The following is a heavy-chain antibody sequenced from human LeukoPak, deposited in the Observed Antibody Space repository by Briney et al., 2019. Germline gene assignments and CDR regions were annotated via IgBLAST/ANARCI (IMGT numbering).Heavy chain of an antibody. V-gene: IGHV1-18*01. J-gene: IGHJ4*02. Sequence: ASVKVSCKASGYTFTSYGISWVRQAPGQGLEWMGWISAYNGNTNYAQKLQGRVTMTTDTSTSTAYMDLRSLRSDDTAVYYCARDFPLVGLDYGGNVGVFDYWGQGTLVTVSS. CDR1: GYTFTSYG. D-gene: IGHD4-17*01. CDR2: ISAYNGNT. CDR3: ARDFPLVGLDYGGNVGVFDY.